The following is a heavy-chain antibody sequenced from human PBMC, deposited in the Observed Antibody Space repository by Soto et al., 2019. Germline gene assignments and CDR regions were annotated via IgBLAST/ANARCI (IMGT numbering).Heavy chain of an antibody. CDR1: GYTFTGYY. J-gene: IGHJ4*02. D-gene: IGHD4-17*01. CDR3: ASDYGDYDQDYFDY. Sequence: ASVKVSCKASGYTFTGYYMHWVRQAPGQGLEWMGWINPNSGGANYAQKFQGRVTITADKSTSTAYMELSSLRSEDTAVYYCASDYGDYDQDYFDYWGQGTLVTVSS. V-gene: IGHV1-2*02. CDR2: INPNSGGA.